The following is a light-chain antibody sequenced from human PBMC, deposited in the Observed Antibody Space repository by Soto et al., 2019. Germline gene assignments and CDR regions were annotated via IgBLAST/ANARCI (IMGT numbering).Light chain of an antibody. CDR2: NTV. CDR1: TSNIGAGFD. CDR3: SAWDGSLNGLV. V-gene: IGLV1-40*01. Sequence: QCVLTQPPSGSGALRQGVTISCTGSTSNIGAGFDVHWYQQFPGTAPKLLIYNTVHRPSGVHDRFSGSKSGASGSLAISGLQVEDEADYYCSAWDGSLNGLVFGGGTKRAVL. J-gene: IGLJ3*02.